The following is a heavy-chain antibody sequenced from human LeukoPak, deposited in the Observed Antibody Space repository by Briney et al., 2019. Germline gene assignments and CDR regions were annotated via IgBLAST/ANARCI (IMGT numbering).Heavy chain of an antibody. Sequence: ASVKVSCKASGYTFANYGISWVRQAPGQGLEWIARISAYNGNTNYALKLRGRVTMTTDTSTSTAYLELRSLRSDDTALYYCARDDKRHCSGGSCPAYFDYWGQGTLVTVSS. CDR3: ARDDKRHCSGGSCPAYFDY. D-gene: IGHD2-15*01. CDR2: ISAYNGNT. CDR1: GYTFANYG. V-gene: IGHV1-18*01. J-gene: IGHJ4*02.